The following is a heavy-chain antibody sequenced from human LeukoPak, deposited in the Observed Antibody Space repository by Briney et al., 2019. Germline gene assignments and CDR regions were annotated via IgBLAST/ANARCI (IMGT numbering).Heavy chain of an antibody. CDR2: IKQDGSKK. V-gene: IGHV3-7*03. D-gene: IGHD4-17*01. CDR1: GFTFSSYW. Sequence: GGSLRLSCAASGFTFSSYWMSWVRQAPGKGLEWVANIKQDGSKKYYVDSVKGRFTISRDNSKNTLYLQMNSLRAEDTAVYYCAKDHMSTVTSLCYMDVWGKGTTVTVSS. CDR3: AKDHMSTVTSLCYMDV. J-gene: IGHJ6*03.